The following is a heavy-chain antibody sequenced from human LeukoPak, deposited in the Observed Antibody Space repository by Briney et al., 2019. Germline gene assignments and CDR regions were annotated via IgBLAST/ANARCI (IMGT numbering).Heavy chain of an antibody. CDR2: ISSSSSYI. CDR3: AKDPYDILTGTPLGDY. CDR1: GFTFSSYS. D-gene: IGHD3-9*01. J-gene: IGHJ4*02. V-gene: IGHV3-21*04. Sequence: GGSLRLSCAASGFTFSSYSMNWVRQAPGKGLEWVSSISSSSSYIYYADSVKGRFTISRDNAKNSLYLQMNSLRAEDTAVYYCAKDPYDILTGTPLGDYWGQGTLVTVSS.